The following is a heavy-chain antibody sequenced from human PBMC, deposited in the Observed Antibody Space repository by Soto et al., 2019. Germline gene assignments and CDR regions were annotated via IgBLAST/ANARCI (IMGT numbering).Heavy chain of an antibody. J-gene: IGHJ5*02. V-gene: IGHV4-39*07. D-gene: IGHD3-10*01. Sequence: SETLCLTYTVSGGFIGGCSDYWGWIRPPPGKGLEWIGSIYYSGSTNYTPSLKSRVTISVDTSKNQFSLKLSSVTAADTAVYYCARAGTTMVRGVISGWFDPWGQGTLVTVSS. CDR2: IYYSGST. CDR3: ARAGTTMVRGVISGWFDP. CDR1: GGFIGGCSDY.